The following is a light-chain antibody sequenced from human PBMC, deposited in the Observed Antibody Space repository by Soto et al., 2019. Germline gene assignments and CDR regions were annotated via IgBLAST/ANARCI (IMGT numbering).Light chain of an antibody. CDR1: SSVVGGYNY. V-gene: IGLV2-8*01. J-gene: IGLJ1*01. CDR2: EDT. CDR3: SSHAGSNNYV. Sequence: QSVLTQPPSASASPGQSVAISCTGTSSVVGGYNYVSWYQQHPGKAPKLIISEDTLRPSGVPDRFSGSKSGNTASLTVSGLQADDEADYYCSSHAGSNNYVFGTGTKVTVL.